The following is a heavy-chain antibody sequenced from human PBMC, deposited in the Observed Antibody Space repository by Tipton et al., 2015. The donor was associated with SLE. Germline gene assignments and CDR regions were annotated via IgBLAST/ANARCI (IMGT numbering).Heavy chain of an antibody. CDR1: GGSFSDYY. V-gene: IGHV4-34*01. Sequence: TLSLTCAVYGGSFSDYYWSWIRQPPGKGLEWIGEINHSGSTNYNPSLKSRLTISVDTSKNQFSMKLNSVTAADTAVYYCARGFRHGCSYGGITNYYMDVWGKGTTVTVSS. D-gene: IGHD5-18*01. CDR2: INHSGST. J-gene: IGHJ6*03. CDR3: ARGFRHGCSYGGITNYYMDV.